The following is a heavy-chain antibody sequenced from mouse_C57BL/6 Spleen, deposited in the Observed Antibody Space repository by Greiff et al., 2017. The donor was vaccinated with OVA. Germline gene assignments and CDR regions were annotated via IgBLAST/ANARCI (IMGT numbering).Heavy chain of an antibody. CDR3: TRTTIVADAMDY. Sequence: VQLQQSGTVLVRPGASVKMSCKTSGYTFTSYWMHWVKQRPGQGLEWIGAIYPGNSDTSYNQKFKGKATLTADTSASTAYMQLSSLTTEDSAVYYCTRTTIVADAMDYWGQGTSVTVSS. V-gene: IGHV1-5*01. J-gene: IGHJ4*01. CDR2: IYPGNSDT. CDR1: GYTFTSYW. D-gene: IGHD1-1*01.